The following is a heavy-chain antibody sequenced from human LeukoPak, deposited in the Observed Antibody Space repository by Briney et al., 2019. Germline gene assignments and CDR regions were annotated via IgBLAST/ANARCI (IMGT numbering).Heavy chain of an antibody. CDR3: ARELEDIVVVVAATEAAFDI. CDR1: GDSISSYY. J-gene: IGHJ3*02. D-gene: IGHD2-15*01. V-gene: IGHV4-4*07. CDR2: IYTSGST. Sequence: PSETLSLTRTVSGDSISSYYWSWIRQPAGKGLEWIGRIYTSGSTNYNPSLKSRATMSVDTSKNQFSLKLSSVTAADTAVYYCARELEDIVVVVAATEAAFDIWGQGTMVTVPS.